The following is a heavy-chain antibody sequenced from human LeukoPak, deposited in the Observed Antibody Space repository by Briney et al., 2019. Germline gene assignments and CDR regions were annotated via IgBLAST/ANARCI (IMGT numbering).Heavy chain of an antibody. CDR2: ISYDGSNK. J-gene: IGHJ3*02. V-gene: IGHV3-30-3*01. CDR1: GFTFSSYA. Sequence: GGSLRLSCAASGFTFSSYAMHWVRQAPGKGLEWVAVISYDGSNKYYADSVKGRFTISRDNSKNTLYLQMNSLRAEDTAVYYCASAITKAMVRGVSYAFDIWGQGTMVTVSS. D-gene: IGHD3-10*01. CDR3: ASAITKAMVRGVSYAFDI.